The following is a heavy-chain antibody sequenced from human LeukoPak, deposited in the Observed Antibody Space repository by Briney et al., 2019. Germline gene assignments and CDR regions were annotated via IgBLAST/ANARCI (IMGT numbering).Heavy chain of an antibody. J-gene: IGHJ4*02. CDR2: IYYSGSA. V-gene: IGHV4-31*03. Sequence: SETLSLTCTVSGGSISSGGYYWSWIRQHPGKGLEWIGYIYYSGSAYYNPSLKSRVTISVDTSKNQFSLKLSSVTAADTAVYYCAREGSGGYSSGWYLVDYWGQGTLVTVSP. CDR3: AREGSGGYSSGWYLVDY. D-gene: IGHD6-19*01. CDR1: GGSISSGGYY.